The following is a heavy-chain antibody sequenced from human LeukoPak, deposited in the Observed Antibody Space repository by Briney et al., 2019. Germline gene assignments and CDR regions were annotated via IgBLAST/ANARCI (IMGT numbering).Heavy chain of an antibody. CDR3: AKDISPFSSGYWDY. D-gene: IGHD3-22*01. Sequence: PGRSLRLSCAASGFTFDDYAMHWVRQAPGKGLEWVSGISWNSGSIGYADSVKGRFTISRDNAKNSLYLQMNSLRAEDTALYYCAKDISPFSSGYWDYWGQGTLVTVSS. CDR2: ISWNSGSI. CDR1: GFTFDDYA. V-gene: IGHV3-9*01. J-gene: IGHJ4*02.